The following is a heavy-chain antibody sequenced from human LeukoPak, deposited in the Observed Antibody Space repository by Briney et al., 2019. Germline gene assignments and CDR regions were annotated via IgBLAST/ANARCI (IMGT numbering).Heavy chain of an antibody. CDR2: ISAYNGNT. V-gene: IGHV1-18*01. D-gene: IGHD3-10*01. Sequence: ASVKVSCKASGYTFTSYGISWVRQAPGQGLEWMGWISAYNGNTNYAQKLQGRVTMTTDTSTSTAYMELRSLRSDDTAVHYCARDATYYYGSGSYYNRLGVPGYWGQGTLVTVSS. CDR3: ARDATYYYGSGSYYNRLGVPGY. J-gene: IGHJ4*02. CDR1: GYTFTSYG.